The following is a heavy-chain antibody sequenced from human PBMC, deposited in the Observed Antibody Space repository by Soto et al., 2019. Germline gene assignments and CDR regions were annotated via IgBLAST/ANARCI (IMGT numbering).Heavy chain of an antibody. CDR1: GYSFTTYW. V-gene: IGHV5-51*01. Sequence: GESLKISCKCSGYSFTTYWLAWVRQMPGKGLEYMGIIYPGDSDARYSPSFQGQVTISADKSISTAYLQWTSLKASDTAIYYCARSRVSTPRLEDPFDIWGQGTMVTVSS. CDR3: ARSRVSTPRLEDPFDI. D-gene: IGHD5-12*01. J-gene: IGHJ3*02. CDR2: IYPGDSDA.